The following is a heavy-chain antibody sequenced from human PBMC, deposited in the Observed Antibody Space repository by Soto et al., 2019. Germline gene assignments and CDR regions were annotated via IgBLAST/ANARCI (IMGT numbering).Heavy chain of an antibody. CDR2: ISGSGGST. D-gene: IGHD3-10*02. V-gene: IGHV3-23*01. J-gene: IGHJ4*02. CDR1: GFTFSSYA. CDR3: TTVPCSWSYYFDF. Sequence: GGSLRLSCAASGFTFSSYAMSWVRQAPGKGLEWISAISGSGGSTYYADSVKGRFTISRDNSKKTLYLQMNCLRAEYLAAYFCTTVPCSWSYYFDFWGQGTPVTVSS.